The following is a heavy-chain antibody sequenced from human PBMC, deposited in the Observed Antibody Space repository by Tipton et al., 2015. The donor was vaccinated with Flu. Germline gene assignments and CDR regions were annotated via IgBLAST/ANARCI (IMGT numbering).Heavy chain of an antibody. Sequence: RSLRLSCVASGFKFEQYSMHWVRQVTGKGPEWVAGISWNGDDIDYANSVKGRFTISRDNAKNSLFLQMRGLKTEDSAVYYCAQLTGGLYWGRGTLVTVSP. CDR1: GFKFEQYS. D-gene: IGHD3-9*01. V-gene: IGHV3-9*01. J-gene: IGHJ4*02. CDR3: AQLTGGLY. CDR2: ISWNGDDI.